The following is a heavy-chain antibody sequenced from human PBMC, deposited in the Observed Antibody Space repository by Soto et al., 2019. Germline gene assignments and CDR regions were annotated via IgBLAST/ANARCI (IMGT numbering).Heavy chain of an antibody. Sequence: PGESLKISCAASGFTFSIYAMTWVSQSPGKGLEWVSSMSRTGDNTYYADSVKGRFTISRDNSKNTLYLQMNSLRAEDTAIYYCAKDQSNSNPLYYFDFWGPGSLGTVSS. CDR2: MSRTGDNT. V-gene: IGHV3-23*01. CDR3: AKDQSNSNPLYYFDF. D-gene: IGHD3-22*01. CDR1: GFTFSIYA. J-gene: IGHJ4*02.